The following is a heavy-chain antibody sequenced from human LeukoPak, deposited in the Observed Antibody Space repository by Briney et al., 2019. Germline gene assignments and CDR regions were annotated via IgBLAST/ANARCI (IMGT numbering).Heavy chain of an antibody. Sequence: GGSLRLSCAASGFTFSSYAMSWVRQAPGKGLEWVAVISYDGSNKYYADSVKGRFTISRDSSKNTLYLQMNSLRAEDTAVYYCARESDEVATSYYYYMDVWGKGTTVTVSS. J-gene: IGHJ6*03. CDR3: ARESDEVATSYYYYMDV. CDR2: ISYDGSNK. D-gene: IGHD5-12*01. CDR1: GFTFSSYA. V-gene: IGHV3-30*04.